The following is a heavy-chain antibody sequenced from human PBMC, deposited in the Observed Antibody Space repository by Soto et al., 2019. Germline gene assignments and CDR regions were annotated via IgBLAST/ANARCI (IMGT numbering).Heavy chain of an antibody. CDR1: GFTFSSYN. D-gene: IGHD6-19*01. V-gene: IGHV3-21*01. CDR3: ARERPGSIAVALDY. CDR2: ISSSSSYI. J-gene: IGHJ4*02. Sequence: EVQLVESGGGLVKPGGSLRLSCAASGFTFSSYNMNWVRQAPGKGLEWVSPISSSSSYIYDADSVKGRFTISRDNAKNSLYLQMNSLRADDTAVYYCARERPGSIAVALDYWGQGTLVTVSS.